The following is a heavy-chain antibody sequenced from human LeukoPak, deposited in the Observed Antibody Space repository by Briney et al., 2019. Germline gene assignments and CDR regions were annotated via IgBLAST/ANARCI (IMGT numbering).Heavy chain of an antibody. V-gene: IGHV4-59*01. Sequence: SEALSLTCTVSGSSISNYYWSWIRQPPGKGLEWIGYIYYSGTTNYNPSLKSRVTISVDTSKNQFSLKLNSVTAADTAVYYCARGVYIAAAQYGYWGQGTLVTVSS. CDR3: ARGVYIAAAQYGY. CDR1: GSSISNYY. CDR2: IYYSGTT. J-gene: IGHJ4*02. D-gene: IGHD6-13*01.